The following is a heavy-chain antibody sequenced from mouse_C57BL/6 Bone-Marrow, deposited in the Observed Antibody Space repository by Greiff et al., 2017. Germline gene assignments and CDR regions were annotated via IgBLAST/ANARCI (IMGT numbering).Heavy chain of an antibody. Sequence: EVQLQQSGPELVKPGASVKMSCKASGYTFTDYNMHWVKQSPGKSLEWIGYINPNNGGTSYNQKFKGKATLTVNKSSSTAYMELRSLTSEDSAVYYCARLFYDYDGWFAYWGQGTRVTVSA. J-gene: IGHJ3*01. CDR3: ARLFYDYDGWFAY. CDR1: GYTFTDYN. D-gene: IGHD2-4*01. V-gene: IGHV1-22*01. CDR2: INPNNGGT.